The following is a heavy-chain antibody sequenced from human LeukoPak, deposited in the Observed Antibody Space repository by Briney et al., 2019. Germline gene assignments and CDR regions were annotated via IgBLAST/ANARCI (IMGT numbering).Heavy chain of an antibody. D-gene: IGHD3-22*01. CDR1: GGSISSSSYY. J-gene: IGHJ4*02. V-gene: IGHV4-39*01. Sequence: SETLSLTCTVSGGSISSSSYYWGWIRQPPGKGLEWIGSIYYSGSTYYNPSLKSRVTISVDTSKNQFSLKLSSVTAADTAVYYCARRYYDSSGYYQIYYFDYWGQGTLVTASS. CDR2: IYYSGST. CDR3: ARRYYDSSGYYQIYYFDY.